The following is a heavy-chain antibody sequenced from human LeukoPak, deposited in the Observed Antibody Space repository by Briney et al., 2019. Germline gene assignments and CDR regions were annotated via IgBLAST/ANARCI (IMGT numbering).Heavy chain of an antibody. V-gene: IGHV1-69*13. D-gene: IGHD3-9*01. CDR2: IIPIFGTA. J-gene: IGHJ4*02. CDR1: GGTFSSYA. CDR3: ARTIPIAHPFRGDILTGCTHPFDY. Sequence: ASVKVSCKASGGTFSSYAISWVRQAPGQGLEWMGGIIPIFGTANYAQKFQGRVTITADESTSTAYMELSSLRSEDTAVYYCARTIPIAHPFRGDILTGCTHPFDYWGQGTLVTVSS.